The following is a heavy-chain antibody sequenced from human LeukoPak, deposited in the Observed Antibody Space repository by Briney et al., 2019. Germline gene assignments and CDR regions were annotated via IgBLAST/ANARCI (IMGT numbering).Heavy chain of an antibody. CDR3: ARDPSLGYCSGGSCCPHYGMDV. J-gene: IGHJ6*02. CDR1: GVSISSGGYY. D-gene: IGHD2-15*01. V-gene: IGHV4-31*03. Sequence: SETLSLTCTVSGVSISSGGYYWSWIRQHPGKGLEWIGYIYYSGSTYYNPSLKSRVTISVDTTKNQFSLKLSSVTAADTAVYYCARDPSLGYCSGGSCCPHYGMDVWGQGTTVTVSS. CDR2: IYYSGST.